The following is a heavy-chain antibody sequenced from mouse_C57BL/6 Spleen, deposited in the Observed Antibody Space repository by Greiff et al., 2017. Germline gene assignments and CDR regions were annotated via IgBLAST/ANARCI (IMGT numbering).Heavy chain of an antibody. CDR2: ISDGGSYT. V-gene: IGHV5-4*03. CDR3: ASNYYGSSLDY. CDR1: GFTFSSYA. Sequence: EVKLMESGGGLVKPGGSLKLSCAASGFTFSSYAMSWVRQTPEKRLEWVATISDGGSYTYYPDNVKGRFTISRDNAKNNLYLQMSHLKSEDTAMYYWASNYYGSSLDYWGQGTTLTVSS. D-gene: IGHD1-1*01. J-gene: IGHJ2*01.